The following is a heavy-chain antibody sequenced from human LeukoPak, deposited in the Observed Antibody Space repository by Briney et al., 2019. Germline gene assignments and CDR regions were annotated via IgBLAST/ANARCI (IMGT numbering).Heavy chain of an antibody. CDR2: ISSSSSYI. J-gene: IGHJ4*02. CDR3: ARARRGDYGDSRFDY. CDR1: GFTFSSYS. V-gene: IGHV3-21*01. Sequence: GGSLRLSCAASGFTFSSYSMNWVRQAPGKGLEWVSSISSSSSYIYYADSVKGRFTISRDNAKNSLYLQMNSLRAEDTAVYYCARARRGDYGDSRFDYWGQGTLVTVSS. D-gene: IGHD4-17*01.